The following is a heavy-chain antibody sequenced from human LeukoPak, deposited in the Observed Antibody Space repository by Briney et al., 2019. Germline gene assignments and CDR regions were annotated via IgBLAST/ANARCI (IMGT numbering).Heavy chain of an antibody. CDR2: INHSGST. J-gene: IGHJ4*02. CDR1: GFTFSSYA. D-gene: IGHD3-16*01. Sequence: MSGGSLRLSCAASGFTFSSYAMSWVRQPPGKGLEWIGEINHSGSTNYNPSLKSRVTISVDTSKNQFSLKLSSVTAADTAVYYCARGVLWGLFDYWGQGTLVTVSS. V-gene: IGHV4-34*01. CDR3: ARGVLWGLFDY.